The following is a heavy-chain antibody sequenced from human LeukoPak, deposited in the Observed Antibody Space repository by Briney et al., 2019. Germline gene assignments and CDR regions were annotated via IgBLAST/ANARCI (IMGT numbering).Heavy chain of an antibody. CDR2: ISSSSRYI. D-gene: IGHD3-10*01. CDR3: ARDGRVGHYGSGSYYKGGFVDY. V-gene: IGHV3-21*01. Sequence: GGSLRLSCAASGFTFSSYSMNWVRQAPGKGLEWVSSISSSSRYIYYADSVKGRFTISRENANTSLYLQMNSLRAEDTAVYYCARDGRVGHYGSGSYYKGGFVDYRGQGTLVTVSS. J-gene: IGHJ4*02. CDR1: GFTFSSYS.